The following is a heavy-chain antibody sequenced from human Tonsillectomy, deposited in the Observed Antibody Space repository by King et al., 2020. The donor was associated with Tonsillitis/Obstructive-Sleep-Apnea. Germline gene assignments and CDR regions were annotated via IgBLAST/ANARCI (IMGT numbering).Heavy chain of an antibody. D-gene: IGHD1-26*01. CDR3: AREGSSLTIDV. CDR1: GFTFSSYE. Sequence: VQLVESGGGLVQPGGSLRLSCAASGFTFSSYEMNWVRQAPGKGLEWVSYISSSASTIYYADSVKGRFTISRDNAKNSLYLQMNSLRAEDTAVYYCAREGSSLTIDVWGQGTTVTVSS. CDR2: ISSSASTI. J-gene: IGHJ6*02. V-gene: IGHV3-48*03.